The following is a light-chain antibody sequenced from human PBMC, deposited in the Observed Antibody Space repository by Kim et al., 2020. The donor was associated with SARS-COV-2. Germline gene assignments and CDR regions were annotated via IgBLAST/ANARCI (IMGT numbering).Light chain of an antibody. CDR3: RQHNTYPIT. V-gene: IGKV1-17*01. CDR1: QDIRND. Sequence: DIQITQSPSSLSASVGDRVTITCRASQDIRNDLGWYQQSPGRAPKLLIYGASSLQSGVPSRFSGSGSGTEFTLTISSLQPEDYATYFCRQHNTYPITFGQGTRLEIK. J-gene: IGKJ5*01. CDR2: GAS.